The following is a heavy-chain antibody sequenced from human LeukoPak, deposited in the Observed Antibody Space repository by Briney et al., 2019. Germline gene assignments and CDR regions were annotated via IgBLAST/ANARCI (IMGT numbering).Heavy chain of an antibody. D-gene: IGHD3-22*01. CDR3: ARWISSGYNWFDP. CDR1: GGSISSYY. J-gene: IGHJ5*02. V-gene: IGHV4-59*12. Sequence: SETLSLTCTVSGGSISSYYWSWIRQPPGKGLEWIGYIYYSGSTNYNPSLKSRVTISVDTSKNQFSLKLSSVTAADTAVYYCARWISSGYNWFDPWGQGTLVTVSS. CDR2: IYYSGST.